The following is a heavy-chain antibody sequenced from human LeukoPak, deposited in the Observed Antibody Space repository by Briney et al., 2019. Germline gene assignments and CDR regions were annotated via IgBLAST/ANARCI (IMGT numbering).Heavy chain of an antibody. CDR3: ARDIRVSYGLPGYFDY. CDR2: ISWDGGST. CDR1: GFTFDDYT. D-gene: IGHD5-18*01. Sequence: PGGSLRLSCAASGFTFDDYTMHWVRQAPGKGLEWVSLISWDGGSTYYADSVKGRFTISRDNSKNTLYLQVNSLRAEDTAVYYCARDIRVSYGLPGYFDYWGQGTLVTVSS. J-gene: IGHJ4*02. V-gene: IGHV3-43*01.